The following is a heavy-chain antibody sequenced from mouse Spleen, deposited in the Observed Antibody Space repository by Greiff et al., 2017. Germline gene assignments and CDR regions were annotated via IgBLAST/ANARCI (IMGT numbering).Heavy chain of an antibody. CDR1: GFSLTSYG. J-gene: IGHJ4*01. CDR2: IWSGGST. V-gene: IGHV2-2*01. CDR3: ARNGGTARALYYYAMDY. Sequence: QVQLQQSGPGLVQPSQSLSITCTVSGFSLTSYGVHWVRQSPGKGLEWLGVIWSGGSTDYNAAFISRLSISKDNSKSQVFFKMNSLQADDTAIYYCARNGGTARALYYYAMDYWGQGTSVTVSS. D-gene: IGHD3-2*01.